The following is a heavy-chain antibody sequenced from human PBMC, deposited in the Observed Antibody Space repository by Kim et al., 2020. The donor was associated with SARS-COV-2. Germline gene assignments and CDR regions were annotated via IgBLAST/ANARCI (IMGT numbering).Heavy chain of an antibody. V-gene: IGHV3-21*01. CDR3: ALTRGYDSSLVDY. J-gene: IGHJ4*02. Sequence: GGSLRLSCAASGFTFSSYSMNWVRQAPGKGLEWVSSISSSSSYIYYADSVKGRFTISRDNAKNSLYLQMNSLRAEDTAVYYCALTRGYDSSLVDYWGQGTLVTVSS. CDR2: ISSSSSYI. D-gene: IGHD3-22*01. CDR1: GFTFSSYS.